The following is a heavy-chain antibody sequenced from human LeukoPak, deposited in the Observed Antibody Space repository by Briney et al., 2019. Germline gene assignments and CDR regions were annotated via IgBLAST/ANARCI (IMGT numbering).Heavy chain of an antibody. V-gene: IGHV3-21*01. J-gene: IGHJ4*02. CDR1: GFTFSSYA. D-gene: IGHD3-10*01. Sequence: PGGSLRLSCAASGFTFSSYAMSWVRQAPGKGLEWVSSISSSSSYIYYADSVKGRFTISRDNAKNSLYLQMNSLRAEDTAVYYCYGSGSYYNGVDYWGQGTLVTVSS. CDR2: ISSSSSYI. CDR3: YGSGSYYNGVDY.